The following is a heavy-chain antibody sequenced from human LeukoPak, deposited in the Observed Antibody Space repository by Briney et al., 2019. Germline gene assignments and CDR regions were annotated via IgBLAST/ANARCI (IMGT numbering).Heavy chain of an antibody. V-gene: IGHV3-53*01. D-gene: IGHD6-19*01. CDR2: IYSGGST. CDR3: AEYNSDGGYLDY. J-gene: IGHJ4*03. CDR1: GFTVSSKF. Sequence: GGSLRLSCAASGFTVSSKFMSWVRQAPGKGLEWVSVIYSGGSTHYADSVKGRFTISRDNSKDTLYLQMNSLRAEDTAVYYCAEYNSDGGYLDYWGQGTLVTVSS.